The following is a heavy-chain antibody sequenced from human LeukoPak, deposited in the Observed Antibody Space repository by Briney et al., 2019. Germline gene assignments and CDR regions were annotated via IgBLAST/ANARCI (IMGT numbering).Heavy chain of an antibody. CDR2: IYSGGST. Sequence: PGGSLRLSCAASGFTVSSNYMSWVRQAPGKGLEWVSVIYSGGSTYYADSVKGRFTISGDNSKNTLYLQMNSLRAEDTAVYYCATLGYCSGGSCPNYYYGMDVWGQGTTVTVSS. D-gene: IGHD2-15*01. CDR1: GFTVSSNY. J-gene: IGHJ6*02. CDR3: ATLGYCSGGSCPNYYYGMDV. V-gene: IGHV3-66*01.